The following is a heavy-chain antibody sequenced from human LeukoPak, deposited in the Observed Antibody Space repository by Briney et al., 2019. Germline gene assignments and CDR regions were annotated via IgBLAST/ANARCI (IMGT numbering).Heavy chain of an antibody. CDR3: ANYDSSGYRNAFDI. Sequence: GGSLRLSCAASGFTFDDYAMHWVRQAPGKGLEWVSGISWNSGSIGYADSVKGRFTISRDNAKNSLYLQMNSLRAEDTALYYCANYDSSGYRNAFDIWGQGTMVTVSS. V-gene: IGHV3-9*01. D-gene: IGHD3-22*01. CDR1: GFTFDDYA. J-gene: IGHJ3*02. CDR2: ISWNSGSI.